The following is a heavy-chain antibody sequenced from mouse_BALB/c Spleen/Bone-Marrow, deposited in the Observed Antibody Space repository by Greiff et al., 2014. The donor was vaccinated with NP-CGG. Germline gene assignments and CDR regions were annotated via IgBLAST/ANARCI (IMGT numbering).Heavy chain of an antibody. Sequence: EVKLVESGGGLVQPGGSRKLSCAASGFTFSSFGMHWVRQAPEKGLEWVAYISSGSSTIYYADTVKGRFTISRDNPKNTLFLQMTGLRSEDTAMYYCARYGYYDAMDYWGQGTSVTVSS. CDR3: ARYGYYDAMDY. V-gene: IGHV5-17*02. J-gene: IGHJ4*01. CDR1: GFTFSSFG. CDR2: ISSGSSTI. D-gene: IGHD2-2*01.